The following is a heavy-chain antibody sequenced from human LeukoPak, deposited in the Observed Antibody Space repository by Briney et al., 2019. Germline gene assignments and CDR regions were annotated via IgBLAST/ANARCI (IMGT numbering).Heavy chain of an antibody. CDR3: ARMGGDYGANVYYFDL. D-gene: IGHD4-17*01. Sequence: GGSLRLSCAASRFTFSSYGMSWVRQAPGKGLEWVSGISSSGGSTYYADSVKGRFTISRDNSRNTLYLQMNSLRAEDTAVYYCARMGGDYGANVYYFDLWGQGTLVTASS. CDR1: RFTFSSYG. V-gene: IGHV3-23*01. J-gene: IGHJ4*02. CDR2: ISSSGGST.